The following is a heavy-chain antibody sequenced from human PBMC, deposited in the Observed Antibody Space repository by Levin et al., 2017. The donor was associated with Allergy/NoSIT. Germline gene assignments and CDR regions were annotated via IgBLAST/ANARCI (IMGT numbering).Heavy chain of an antibody. J-gene: IGHJ6*02. CDR3: AGAFASAGTDSIYFYYYGVDV. Sequence: PSETLSLTCGVYGGSFTSYYWSWIRQPPGKGLEWIGEINHSGTTKYSPSLKSRVTMSVDTSKTQISLGLSSVTAAATAVYYCAGAFASAGTDSIYFYYYGVDVWGQGTTVTVSS. V-gene: IGHV4-34*01. CDR2: INHSGTT. CDR1: GGSFTSYY. D-gene: IGHD6-13*01.